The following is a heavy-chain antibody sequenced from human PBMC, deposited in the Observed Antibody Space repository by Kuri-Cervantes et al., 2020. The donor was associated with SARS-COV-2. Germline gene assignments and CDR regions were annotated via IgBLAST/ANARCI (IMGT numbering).Heavy chain of an antibody. J-gene: IGHJ5*02. V-gene: IGHV1-46*01. CDR2: INPSGGST. Sequence: ASVPVSCMGSGYTLTELSMHWVRQAPGKGLEWMGIINPSGGSTGYAQRFQGRVTMTRDTSTSTVYMELSSLSSEDTAVYYCAQAPSRGAWFDAWGQGTLVTVSS. CDR3: AQAPSRGAWFDA. CDR1: GYTLTELS.